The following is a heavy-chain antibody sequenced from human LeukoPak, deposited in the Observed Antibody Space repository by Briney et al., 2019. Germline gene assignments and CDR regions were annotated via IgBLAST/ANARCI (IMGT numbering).Heavy chain of an antibody. CDR1: GFTFSDYY. CDR2: ISSSSSTI. CDR3: ARGFGRFGHRFGY. J-gene: IGHJ4*02. Sequence: GGSLRLSCAASGFTFSDYYMSWIRQAPGKGLEWVSYISSSSSTIYYAESVRGRFTMSRDNAKNSLSLQMNGLRVEDTAVYYCARGFGRFGHRFGYLGQGTLVTVSS. V-gene: IGHV3-11*04. D-gene: IGHD3-10*01.